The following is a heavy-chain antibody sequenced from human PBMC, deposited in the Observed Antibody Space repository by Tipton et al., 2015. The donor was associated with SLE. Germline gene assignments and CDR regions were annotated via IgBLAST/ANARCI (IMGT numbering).Heavy chain of an antibody. V-gene: IGHV3-23*01. J-gene: IGHJ4*02. CDR3: ARSPVDYWNGYSA. CDR1: GFTFSNYA. Sequence: GSLRLSCAASGFTFSNYAMSWVRQAPGKGLAWISAITGSGDRTYYKDSVKGRFTISRDNSKDSLYLQMNALRAEDTAVYYCARSPVDYWNGYSAWGQGTLVAVSS. CDR2: ITGSGDRT. D-gene: IGHD3-3*01.